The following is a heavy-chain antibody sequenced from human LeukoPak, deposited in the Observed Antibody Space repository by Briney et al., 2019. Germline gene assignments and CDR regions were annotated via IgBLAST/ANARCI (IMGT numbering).Heavy chain of an antibody. CDR2: IYYSGST. CDR1: GGSISSSSYY. CDR3: ASSGIAVAGSLTNYFDY. D-gene: IGHD6-19*01. Sequence: PSETLSLTCTVSGGSISSSSYYWGWIRQPPGKGLEWIGSIYYSGSTYYNPSLKSRVTISVDTSKNQFSLKLSSVTAADTAVYYCASSGIAVAGSLTNYFDYWGQGTLVTVSS. V-gene: IGHV4-39*07. J-gene: IGHJ4*02.